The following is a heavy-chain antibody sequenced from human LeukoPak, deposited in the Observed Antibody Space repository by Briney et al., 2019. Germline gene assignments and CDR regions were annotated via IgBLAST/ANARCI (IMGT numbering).Heavy chain of an antibody. D-gene: IGHD3-10*02. CDR1: GGPISSSSYY. J-gene: IGHJ6*03. V-gene: IGHV4-39*07. Sequence: PSETLSLTCTVSGGPISSSSYYWGWIRQPPGKGLEWIGSIYYSGSTYYNPSLKSRVTISVDTSKNQFSLKLSSVTAADTAVYYCARNNRGARFGYYYYYMDVWGKGTTVTVSS. CDR2: IYYSGST. CDR3: ARNNRGARFGYYYYYMDV.